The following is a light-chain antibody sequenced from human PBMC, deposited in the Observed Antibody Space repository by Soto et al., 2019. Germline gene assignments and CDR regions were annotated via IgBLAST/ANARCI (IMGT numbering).Light chain of an antibody. CDR3: QQYGRSGVT. CDR2: GAS. Sequence: VLKKSPGTLSLSQGARATLSCRASQSVSSSYLAWYQQKPGQAPRLIIYGASSRATGIPDRFSVILYGTAANLNLRRLEPEDGAVYDCQQYGRSGVTFGPGTKVDIK. V-gene: IGKV3-20*01. CDR1: QSVSSSY. J-gene: IGKJ3*01.